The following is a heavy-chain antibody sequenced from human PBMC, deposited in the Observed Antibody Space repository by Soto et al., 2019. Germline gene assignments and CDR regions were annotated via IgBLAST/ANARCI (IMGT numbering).Heavy chain of an antibody. Sequence: EVQLLESGGGLVQPGGSLRLSCAAYGFTFSSYAMSWLRQAPGKGLEWVSAISGSGGSTYYADSVKGRFTISRDNSKNTLYLQMNSLRAEDTAVYYCAKEEDSDIVDPNPLDYWGQGTLVTVSS. D-gene: IGHD5-12*01. V-gene: IGHV3-23*01. J-gene: IGHJ4*02. CDR2: ISGSGGST. CDR3: AKEEDSDIVDPNPLDY. CDR1: GFTFSSYA.